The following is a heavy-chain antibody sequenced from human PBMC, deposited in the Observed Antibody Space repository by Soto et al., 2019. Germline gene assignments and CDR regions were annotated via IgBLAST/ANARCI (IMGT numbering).Heavy chain of an antibody. V-gene: IGHV1-69*01. Sequence: QVQLVQSGAEVKKPGSSVKVSCKASGGTFSSYAISWVRQAPGQGVEWMGGIIPIFGTANYAQKFQGRVTITADESTSTAYMELSSLRSEDTAVYYCARVEAADYGDYHLYYDYGMDVWGQGTTVTVSS. J-gene: IGHJ6*02. CDR1: GGTFSSYA. CDR2: IIPIFGTA. D-gene: IGHD4-17*01. CDR3: ARVEAADYGDYHLYYDYGMDV.